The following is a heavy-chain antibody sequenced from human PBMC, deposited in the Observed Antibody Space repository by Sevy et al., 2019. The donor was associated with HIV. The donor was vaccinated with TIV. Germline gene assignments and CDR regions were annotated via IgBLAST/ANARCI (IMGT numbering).Heavy chain of an antibody. Sequence: SETLSLTCAVYGGSFSGYYWNWIRHPPGKALEWIGEINHSGSTNSNPSLKSRVTISVDTSMTQFSLKLNAVTAAETAVYYCARAPPVVVVPGAPSWFDPWGQGTLVTVSS. V-gene: IGHV4-34*01. CDR3: ARAPPVVVVPGAPSWFDP. J-gene: IGHJ5*02. CDR1: GGSFSGYY. D-gene: IGHD2-2*01. CDR2: INHSGST.